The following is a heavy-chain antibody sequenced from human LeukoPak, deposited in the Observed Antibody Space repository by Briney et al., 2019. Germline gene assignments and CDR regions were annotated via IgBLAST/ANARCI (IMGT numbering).Heavy chain of an antibody. D-gene: IGHD3-10*01. CDR2: IKYDGSET. CDR3: ARLSLVRGASDS. V-gene: IGHV3-7*01. Sequence: GGSLRLSCAASGFTFSTYWMTWVRQAPGKGLEWVANIKYDGSETYYVDSVKGRFTISRDNAKDSLYLQMNSLRAEDTAVYYCARLSLVRGASDSWGQGTLVTVSS. CDR1: GFTFSTYW. J-gene: IGHJ4*02.